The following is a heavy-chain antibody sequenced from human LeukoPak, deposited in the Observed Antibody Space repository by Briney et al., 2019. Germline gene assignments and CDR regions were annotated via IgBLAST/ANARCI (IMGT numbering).Heavy chain of an antibody. Sequence: SQTLSLTCTVSGGSISSGDYYWSWIRQPPGKGLEWIGYIYYSGSTYYNPSLKSRVTISVDTSKNQFSLKLSSVTAADTAVYYCARERGGDGTFDYWGQGTLVTVSS. D-gene: IGHD2-21*02. CDR2: IYYSGST. CDR1: GGSISSGDYY. J-gene: IGHJ4*02. CDR3: ARERGGDGTFDY. V-gene: IGHV4-30-4*01.